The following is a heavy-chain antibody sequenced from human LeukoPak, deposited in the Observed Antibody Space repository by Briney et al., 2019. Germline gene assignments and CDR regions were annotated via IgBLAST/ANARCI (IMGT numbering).Heavy chain of an antibody. CDR2: ISYDGSNK. V-gene: IGHV3-30*18. J-gene: IGHJ3*02. CDR1: GLTFSNYG. Sequence: EPGGSLRLSCAGSGLTFSNYGMHWVRQAPGKGLEWVAVISYDGSNKYYADSVKGRFTISRDNSKNTLYLQMNSLRAEDTAVYHCAKGYGTYAFDIWGQGTMVTVSS. D-gene: IGHD1-26*01. CDR3: AKGYGTYAFDI.